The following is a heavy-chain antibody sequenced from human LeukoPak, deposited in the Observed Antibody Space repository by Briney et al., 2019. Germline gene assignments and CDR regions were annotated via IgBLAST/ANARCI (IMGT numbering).Heavy chain of an antibody. CDR1: GYTFTSYY. J-gene: IGHJ4*02. D-gene: IGHD6-6*01. CDR3: ARVLGIAARRDYFDY. Sequence: HRASVKVSCKASGYTFTSYYMHWVRQAPGQGLEWMGIINPSGGSTSYAQKFQGRVTMTRDTSTSTVYMELSSLRSEDTAVYYCARVLGIAARRDYFDYWGQGTLVTVSS. V-gene: IGHV1-46*01. CDR2: INPSGGST.